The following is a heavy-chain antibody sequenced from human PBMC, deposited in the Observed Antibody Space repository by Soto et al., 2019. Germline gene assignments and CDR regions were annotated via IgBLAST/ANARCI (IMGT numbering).Heavy chain of an antibody. V-gene: IGHV3-21*01. CDR3: ARDQPGYSYGYGLGY. Sequence: EVQLVESGGGLVNPGGSLRLSCAASGFTFSSYSMNWVRQAPGKGLEWVSSISSSSRYIYYADPVKGRFTISRDNAKNSLYLQMNSLRAEDTAVYYCARDQPGYSYGYGLGYWGQGTLVTVSS. CDR1: GFTFSSYS. J-gene: IGHJ4*02. D-gene: IGHD5-18*01. CDR2: ISSSSRYI.